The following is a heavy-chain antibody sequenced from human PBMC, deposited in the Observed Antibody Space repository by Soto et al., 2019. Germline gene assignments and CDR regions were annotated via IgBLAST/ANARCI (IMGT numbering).Heavy chain of an antibody. CDR3: ALSSFGNSFFVFYGMDV. CDR1: GFSLSTSGVG. J-gene: IGHJ6*02. Sequence: QITLKESGRTLVKPTQNLTLTCTFSGFSLSTSGVGVGWIRQPPGKALAWLALIYWDDDKRYSPSLKSRLTITKDTPKNRVVLTMTNMDPVDTTTYYCALSSFGNSFFVFYGMDVWGQGTTVTVSS. CDR2: IYWDDDK. D-gene: IGHD3-16*01. V-gene: IGHV2-5*02.